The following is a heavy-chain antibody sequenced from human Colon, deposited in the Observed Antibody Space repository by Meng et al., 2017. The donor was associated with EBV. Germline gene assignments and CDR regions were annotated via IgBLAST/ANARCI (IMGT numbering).Heavy chain of an antibody. CDR3: ARGNAYNAPSFDY. CDR1: GASISSNNW. Sequence: QAQHQGAGPGVVAPSGTLSLTCAVSGASISSNNWWSWVRQPPGKGLEWIGEIYHGGNTNYNPSLKSRVTISVDRSNDQFSLSLSSVTAADTAVYYCARGNAYNAPSFDYWGQGTLVTVSS. V-gene: IGHV4-4*02. CDR2: IYHGGNT. D-gene: IGHD5-24*01. J-gene: IGHJ4*02.